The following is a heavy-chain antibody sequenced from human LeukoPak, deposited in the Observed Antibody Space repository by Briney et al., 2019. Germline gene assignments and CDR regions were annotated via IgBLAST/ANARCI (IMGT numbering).Heavy chain of an antibody. CDR3: ARDDCSGGSCYSGFYYYGMDV. V-gene: IGHV1-69*04. D-gene: IGHD2-15*01. CDR2: IIPILGIA. J-gene: IGHJ6*02. CDR1: GGTFSSYA. Sequence: ASVKVSCKASGGTFSSYAISWVRQAPGQGLEWMGRIIPILGIANYAQKFQGRVTITADKSTCTAYMELSSLRSEDTAVYYCARDDCSGGSCYSGFYYYGMDVWGQGTTVTVSS.